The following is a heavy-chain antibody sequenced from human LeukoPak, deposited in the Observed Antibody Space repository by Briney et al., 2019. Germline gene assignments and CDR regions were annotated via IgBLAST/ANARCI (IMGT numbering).Heavy chain of an antibody. V-gene: IGHV1-24*01. D-gene: IGHD4-11*01. J-gene: IGHJ4*02. CDR3: VTDPYTTTDDINFEPQGAY. CDR1: GYTFTSYY. CDR2: FDPEDGET. Sequence: ASVTVSCKASGYTFTSYYMHWVRQRSGKGLEWMGAFDPEDGETIYAQEFQGRATMTADTSTDTAYMELSSPTSDDTAVYYCVTDPYTTTDDINFEPQGAYWGQGTLVTVSS.